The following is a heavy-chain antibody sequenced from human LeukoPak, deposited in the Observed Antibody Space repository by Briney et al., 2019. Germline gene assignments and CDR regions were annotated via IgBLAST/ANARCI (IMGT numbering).Heavy chain of an antibody. CDR2: ISRTSTYI. D-gene: IGHD3-22*01. CDR1: GFTLSNAW. CDR3: ARDFVNSGYYFDY. V-gene: IGHV3-21*01. J-gene: IGHJ4*02. Sequence: KAGGSLRLSCAASGFTLSNAWMNWVRQAPGKGLEWVSGISRTSTYIYYADSVQGRFTISRDNAKNSLYLQMDSLRAEDTAVYYCARDFVNSGYYFDYWGQGTQVTVSS.